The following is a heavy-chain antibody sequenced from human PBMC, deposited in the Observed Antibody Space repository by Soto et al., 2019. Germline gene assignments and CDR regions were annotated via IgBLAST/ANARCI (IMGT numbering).Heavy chain of an antibody. Sequence: LRLSCEASGFTFSNYWMTWVRQAPGKGLEWVANIKQDGSEVYYVDSVKGRFTITRDNTKNTLFLQMSNLRAEDSAVYYCASRPSADKYYGVFDYWGQGTLVTVSS. D-gene: IGHD4-17*01. V-gene: IGHV3-7*03. CDR2: IKQDGSEV. CDR1: GFTFSNYW. J-gene: IGHJ4*02. CDR3: ASRPSADKYYGVFDY.